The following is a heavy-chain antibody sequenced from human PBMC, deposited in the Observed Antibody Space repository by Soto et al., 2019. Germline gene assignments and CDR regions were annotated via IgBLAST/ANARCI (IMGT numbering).Heavy chain of an antibody. CDR2: INRSGGST. D-gene: IGHD3-22*01. Sequence: ASVKVSSKAAGYSFTIYYMHWVRQTRGQGLEWMGIINRSGGSTSYAKKFQGRVTMTRDTSTSTVYMERSSLRSEDTAVYYCARWDYYDSSGPIQAHWGQGTLVTVS. CDR3: ARWDYYDSSGPIQAH. V-gene: IGHV1-46*01. J-gene: IGHJ4*02. CDR1: GYSFTIYY.